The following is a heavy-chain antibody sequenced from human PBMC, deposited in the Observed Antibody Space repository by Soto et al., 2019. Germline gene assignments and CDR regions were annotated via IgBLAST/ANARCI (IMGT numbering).Heavy chain of an antibody. V-gene: IGHV1-18*01. J-gene: IGHJ6*02. CDR1: GYIFTSYG. Sequence: ASVKVSCKASGYIFTSYGISWVRQAPGQGLEWMGWISAYNGNTNYAQKLQGRVTMTTDTSTSTAYMELRSLRSDDTAVYYCAREPGRNDYYYYGMDVWGQGTTVTVSS. CDR3: AREPGRNDYYYYGMDV. D-gene: IGHD3-10*01. CDR2: ISAYNGNT.